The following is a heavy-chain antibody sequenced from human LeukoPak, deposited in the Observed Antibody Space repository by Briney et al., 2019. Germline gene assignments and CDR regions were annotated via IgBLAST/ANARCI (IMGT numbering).Heavy chain of an antibody. D-gene: IGHD3-22*01. CDR1: GYTFTSYG. CDR2: ISAYNGNT. Sequence: ASVKVSCKASGYTFTSYGISWVRQAPGQGLEWMGWISAYNGNTNYAQKLQGRVTMTTDTSTSTAYMELRSLRSDDTAVYYCARDLGYYDSSHFDYWGQGTLVTVSS. V-gene: IGHV1-18*01. CDR3: ARDLGYYDSSHFDY. J-gene: IGHJ4*02.